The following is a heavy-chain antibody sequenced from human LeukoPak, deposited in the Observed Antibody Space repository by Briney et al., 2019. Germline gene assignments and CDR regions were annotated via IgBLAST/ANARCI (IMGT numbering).Heavy chain of an antibody. J-gene: IGHJ4*02. V-gene: IGHV3-23*01. D-gene: IGHD3-10*01. Sequence: GGTLRLSCAASGFIFSRYGMSWVRQAPGKGLEWVSAISGSGGTTYYTDSVKGRFTISRDKSKNTLSLQMNSLRVEDTAVYYCAREKGRGVISPYYDYWGQGTRVTVSS. CDR2: ISGSGGTT. CDR1: GFIFSRYG. CDR3: AREKGRGVISPYYDY.